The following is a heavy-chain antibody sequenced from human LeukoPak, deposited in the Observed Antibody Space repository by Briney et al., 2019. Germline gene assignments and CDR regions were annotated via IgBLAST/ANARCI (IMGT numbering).Heavy chain of an antibody. CDR3: AKDIRDYYDSSGSLDY. J-gene: IGHJ4*02. CDR1: GFTFDDYA. Sequence: PGGSLRLSCAASGFTFDDYAMHWVRQAPGKGLEWVSGISWNSGSIGYADSVKGRFTISRDNAKNSLYLQMNSLRAEDTALYYCAKDIRDYYDSSGSLDYWGQGTLVTVSS. CDR2: ISWNSGSI. V-gene: IGHV3-9*01. D-gene: IGHD3-22*01.